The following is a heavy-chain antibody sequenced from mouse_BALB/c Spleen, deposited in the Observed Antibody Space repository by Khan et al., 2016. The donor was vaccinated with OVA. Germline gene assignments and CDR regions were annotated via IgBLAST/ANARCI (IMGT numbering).Heavy chain of an antibody. CDR2: INPSTGYT. J-gene: IGHJ2*01. D-gene: IGHD1-3*01. V-gene: IGHV1-7*01. CDR1: GYTFINYW. CDR3: ARRGLQWDFDY. Sequence: QVQLQQSGAELAKPGASVKMSCKASGYTFINYWILWIKQRPGQGLEWIGYINPSTGYTEYNQNFKDKATLTADKSSCTAYMQLSSLTSEDSTVYYGARRGLQWDFDYWGQGTTLTVSS.